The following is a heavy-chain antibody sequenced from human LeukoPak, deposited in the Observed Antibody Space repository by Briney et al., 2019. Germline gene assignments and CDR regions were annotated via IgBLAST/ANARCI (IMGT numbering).Heavy chain of an antibody. CDR1: GFTFSSYT. CDR3: ARGSEGYCSGGGCYYGMDV. D-gene: IGHD2-15*01. J-gene: IGHJ6*01. Sequence: PGGSLRLSCAASGFTFSSYTMNWVRQAPGKGLEWVSYISSSSSYIYYADSVKGRFTISRDNAENSLYLQMNSPRAEDTAVYYCARGSEGYCSGGGCYYGMDVWGQGTTVTVSS. V-gene: IGHV3-21*01. CDR2: ISSSSSYI.